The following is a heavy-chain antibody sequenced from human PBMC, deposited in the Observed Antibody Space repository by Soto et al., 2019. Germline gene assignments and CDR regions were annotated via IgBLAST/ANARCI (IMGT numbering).Heavy chain of an antibody. CDR2: IWYDGSNK. D-gene: IGHD5-18*01. CDR1: GFTFSSYG. J-gene: IGHJ4*02. CDR3: ARDQDSYGYDY. Sequence: QVQLVESGGGVVQPGRSLGLSCAASGFTFSSYGMHWVRQAPGKGLEWVAVIWYDGSNKYYADSVKGRFTISRDNSKNTLYLQMNSLRAEDTAVYYCARDQDSYGYDYWGQGTLVTVSS. V-gene: IGHV3-33*01.